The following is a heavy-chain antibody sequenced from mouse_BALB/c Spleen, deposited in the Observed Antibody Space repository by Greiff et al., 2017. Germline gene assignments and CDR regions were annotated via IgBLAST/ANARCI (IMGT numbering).Heavy chain of an antibody. CDR1: GFTFNSYA. Sequence: EVMLVESGGGLVKPGGSLKLSCAASGFTFNSYAMSWVRQTPEKRLEWVASISSGGSTYYPDSVKGRFTISRDNARNILYLQMSSLRSEDTAMYYCARGQLLRPLDYWGQGTTLTVSS. V-gene: IGHV5-6-5*01. J-gene: IGHJ2*01. CDR3: ARGQLLRPLDY. CDR2: ISSGGST. D-gene: IGHD1-2*01.